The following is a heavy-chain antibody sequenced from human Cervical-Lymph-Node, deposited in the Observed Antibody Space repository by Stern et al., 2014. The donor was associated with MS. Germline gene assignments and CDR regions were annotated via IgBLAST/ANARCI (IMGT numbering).Heavy chain of an antibody. D-gene: IGHD5-18*01. V-gene: IGHV1-8*01. J-gene: IGHJ6*02. CDR1: GYSFINYD. CDR3: VRGGFSYGYGLDA. CDR2: MNPNNGNT. Sequence: QVQLGQSGSEVRKPGASVKVSCQASGYSFINYDIFWVRQATGQGLEWMGWMNPNNGNTGHAQKFQGRVTMTRNTSISTAYMELSSLGSDDTAVYYCVRGGFSYGYGLDAWGQGTAVTVSS.